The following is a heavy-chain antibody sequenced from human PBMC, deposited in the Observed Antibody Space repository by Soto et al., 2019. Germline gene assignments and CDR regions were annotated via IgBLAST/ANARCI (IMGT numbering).Heavy chain of an antibody. CDR2: INPSGGST. D-gene: IGHD1-7*01. CDR3: AREITGTTKRGVVCFDP. V-gene: IGHV1-46*01. CDR1: GYTFTSYY. Sequence: GASVKVSCKASGYTFTSYYMHWVRQAPGQGLEWMGIINPSGGSTSYAQKLQGRVTMTRDTSTSTVYMELSSLRSEDTAVYYCAREITGTTKRGVVCFDPWGQRTLVTVSS. J-gene: IGHJ5*02.